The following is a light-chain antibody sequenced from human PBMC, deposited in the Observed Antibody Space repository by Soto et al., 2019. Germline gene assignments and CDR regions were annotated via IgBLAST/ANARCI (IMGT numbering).Light chain of an antibody. Sequence: DIQMTQSPSSVSASVGDGVTFTCRASQDIGTWLAWYQQKPGKAPTLLIYSASSLQSGVPSRFSGSGSGTDFTLNISSLQPEDFATYFCQQANGFPWTFGQGTKVEI. CDR3: QQANGFPWT. CDR2: SAS. CDR1: QDIGTW. V-gene: IGKV1-12*01. J-gene: IGKJ1*01.